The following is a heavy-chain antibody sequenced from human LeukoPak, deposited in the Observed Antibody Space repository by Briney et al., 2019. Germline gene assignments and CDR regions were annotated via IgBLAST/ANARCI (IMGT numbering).Heavy chain of an antibody. Sequence: VASVKVSCKVSGYTLTELSMHWVRQAPGKGLEWMGGFDPKDGETIYAQKFQGRVTMTEDTSTDTAYMELSSLRSEDTAVYYCATDRAVVNWFDPWGQGTLLTVSS. CDR1: GYTLTELS. J-gene: IGHJ5*02. D-gene: IGHD6-19*01. CDR3: ATDRAVVNWFDP. V-gene: IGHV1-24*01. CDR2: FDPKDGET.